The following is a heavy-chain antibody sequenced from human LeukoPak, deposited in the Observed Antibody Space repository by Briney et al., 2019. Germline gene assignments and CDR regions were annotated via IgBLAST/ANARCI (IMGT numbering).Heavy chain of an antibody. CDR1: RFTFSSYA. V-gene: IGHV3-23*01. CDR2: ISTTDGST. D-gene: IGHD2/OR15-2a*01. CDR3: ATYRLVLLPFES. J-gene: IGHJ4*02. Sequence: TGVSLRLSCAASRFTFSSYAMSWVRQAPGKGLEWVSVISTTDGSTYYADSVKGRFTISRDNSKNTLYLQMNSLRAEATAIYYCATYRLVLLPFESWGQGTLVTVSS.